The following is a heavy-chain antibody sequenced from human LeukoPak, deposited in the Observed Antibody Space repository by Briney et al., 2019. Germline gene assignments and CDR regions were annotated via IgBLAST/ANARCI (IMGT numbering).Heavy chain of an antibody. D-gene: IGHD6-13*01. J-gene: IGHJ6*02. V-gene: IGHV3-53*01. Sequence: WESLRLSCAASGFTVSSNYMSWVRQAPGKGLEWASVIYSCGSTYYADSVNGRFTISRDNSKNTLYLQMNSLRAEDTAVYYCARAADRSSWHGMDVWGQGTTVTVS. CDR1: GFTVSSNY. CDR2: IYSCGST. CDR3: ARAADRSSWHGMDV.